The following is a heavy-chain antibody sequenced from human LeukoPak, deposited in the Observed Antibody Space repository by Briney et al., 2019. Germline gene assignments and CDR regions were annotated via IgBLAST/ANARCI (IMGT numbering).Heavy chain of an antibody. Sequence: SETLSLTCAVSGGSMSHYYWSWIRQPPGKGLEWIGYIYFSGSTNYNPSLKSRVTISIDASKSQFSLKLSSVTAADTAVYYCTNTNYENFDYWGQGTLATVSS. CDR3: TNTNYENFDY. V-gene: IGHV4-59*08. CDR2: IYFSGST. CDR1: GGSMSHYY. J-gene: IGHJ4*02. D-gene: IGHD4-11*01.